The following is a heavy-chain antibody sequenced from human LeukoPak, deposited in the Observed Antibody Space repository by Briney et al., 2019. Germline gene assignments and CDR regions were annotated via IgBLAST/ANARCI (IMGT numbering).Heavy chain of an antibody. CDR1: GFTFDDYA. CDR3: AKDIGSSSWYRRNYYYGMDV. D-gene: IGHD6-13*01. V-gene: IGHV3-9*01. Sequence: GGSLRLSCAASGFTFDDYAMHWVRQAPGKGLEWVSGISWNSGSIGYADSVKGRFTISRDNAKNSLYLQMNSLRAEDTALYYGAKDIGSSSWYRRNYYYGMDVWGQGTTVTVSS. J-gene: IGHJ6*02. CDR2: ISWNSGSI.